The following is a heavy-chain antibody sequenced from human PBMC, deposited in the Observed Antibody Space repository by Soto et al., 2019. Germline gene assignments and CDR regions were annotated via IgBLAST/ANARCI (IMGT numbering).Heavy chain of an antibody. Sequence: GGSLRLSCAASGFTFSSYAMHWVRQAPGKGLEWVAVISYDGSNKYYADSVKGRFTISRDNSKNTLYLQMNGPRAEDTAVYYCARTDSSLFDIWGQGTMVTVSS. CDR1: GFTFSSYA. J-gene: IGHJ3*02. V-gene: IGHV3-30-3*01. CDR3: ARTDSSLFDI. D-gene: IGHD3-22*01. CDR2: ISYDGSNK.